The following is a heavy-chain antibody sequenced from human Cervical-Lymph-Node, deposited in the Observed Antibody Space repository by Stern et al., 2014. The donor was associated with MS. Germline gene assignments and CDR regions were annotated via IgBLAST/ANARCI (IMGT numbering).Heavy chain of an antibody. J-gene: IGHJ4*02. CDR1: GFTFSSYG. CDR3: ARGPPYYFDY. Sequence: VQLEESGGGVAQPGRSLRLSCAASGFTFSSYGMHWVRQAPGKALAWVSFIGYDGSNKCYADSVKGLFPISRDNSKNTLYLQMNSLRAEDTAVYYCARGPPYYFDYWGQGTLVTVSS. CDR2: IGYDGSNK. V-gene: IGHV3-33*01.